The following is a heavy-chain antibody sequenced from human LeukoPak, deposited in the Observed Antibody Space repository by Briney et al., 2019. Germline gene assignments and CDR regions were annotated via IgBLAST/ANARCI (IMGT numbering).Heavy chain of an antibody. Sequence: GGSLRLSCAASGFTFSSYAMSWVRQAPGKGLEWVSAISSSGGSTYYADSVKSTYYADSVKGRFTISRDNSKNTLNLQMNSLRAEDTAVYYCAKEGYDYVWGSYRKYQFDYWGQGTLVTVSS. CDR2: ISSSGGSTYYADSVKST. V-gene: IGHV3-23*01. CDR3: AKEGYDYVWGSYRKYQFDY. J-gene: IGHJ4*02. D-gene: IGHD3-16*02. CDR1: GFTFSSYA.